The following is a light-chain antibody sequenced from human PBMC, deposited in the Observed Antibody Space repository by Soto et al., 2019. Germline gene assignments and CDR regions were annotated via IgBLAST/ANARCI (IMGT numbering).Light chain of an antibody. CDR2: DVS. CDR1: SSDVGGYNY. V-gene: IGLV2-14*01. J-gene: IGLJ1*01. Sequence: QSALTQPASVAGSPGQSITISCTGTSSDVGGYNYVSWYQQHPGKAPKLMIYDVSNRPSGVSNRFSGSKSGNTPSLTISGLQAEDEADYYCSSYTSSSTLPYVFGTGTQLTVL. CDR3: SSYTSSSTLPYV.